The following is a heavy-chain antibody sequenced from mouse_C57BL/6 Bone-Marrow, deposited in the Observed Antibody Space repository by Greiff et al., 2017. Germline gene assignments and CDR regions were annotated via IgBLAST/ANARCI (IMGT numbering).Heavy chain of an antibody. V-gene: IGHV1-80*01. CDR3: ARGATVVASGYFDY. CDR2: IYPGDGDT. CDR1: GYAFSSYW. Sequence: QVQLKQSGAELVKPGASVKISCKASGYAFSSYWMNWVNRRPGKGLEWIGQIYPGDGDTNYNGKFKGKATLTADKSSSTAYMQLSSLTSEDSAVYFCARGATVVASGYFDYWGQGTTLTVSS. D-gene: IGHD1-1*01. J-gene: IGHJ2*01.